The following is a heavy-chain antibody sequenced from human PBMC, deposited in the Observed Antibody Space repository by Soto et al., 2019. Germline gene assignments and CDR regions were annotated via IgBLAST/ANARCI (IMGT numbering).Heavy chain of an antibody. CDR3: ATGALTFGGVLNA. V-gene: IGHV1-69*02. CDR1: GATFSSST. Sequence: QVQLVQSGADVKKPGSSVKVSCKASGATFSSSTFTWVRQAPGQGLEWMGRIIPMFGITNSAQKFQGRLGVAADDATNTAFMDSSSLRSDDTAIYYGATGALTFGGVLNAWGQGTLVTVSS. J-gene: IGHJ4*02. D-gene: IGHD3-16*01. CDR2: IIPMFGIT.